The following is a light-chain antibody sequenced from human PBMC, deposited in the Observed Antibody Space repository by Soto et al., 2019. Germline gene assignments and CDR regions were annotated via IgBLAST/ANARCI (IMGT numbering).Light chain of an antibody. CDR2: AAS. Sequence: DIQMTQSPSSLSASVEDRVIITCRASQSISNHLNWYQQKPGKAPKLLIYAASSLQSGVPSRFSGSGSETHFTLTISSLQPEDFATYSCQQSYSTTWTFGQGTKVDIK. J-gene: IGKJ1*01. V-gene: IGKV1-39*01. CDR3: QQSYSTTWT. CDR1: QSISNH.